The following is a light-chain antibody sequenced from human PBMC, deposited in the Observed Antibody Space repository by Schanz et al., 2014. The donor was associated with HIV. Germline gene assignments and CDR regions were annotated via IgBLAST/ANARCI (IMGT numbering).Light chain of an antibody. CDR3: ATWDDSLKCWV. J-gene: IGLJ3*02. CDR1: SSTFRSNA. Sequence: QSVLTQPPSASGTPGQRVTISCSGSSSTFRSNAVNWYQQLPGTAPKLLIYNTYHRPSGVPDRFSGSQSGTSASLAISGLQAEDEADFFCATWDDSLKCWVFGGGTKLTVL. CDR2: NTY. V-gene: IGLV1-44*01.